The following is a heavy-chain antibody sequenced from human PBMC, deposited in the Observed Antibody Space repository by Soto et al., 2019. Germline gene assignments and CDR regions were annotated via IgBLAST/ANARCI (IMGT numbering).Heavy chain of an antibody. Sequence: ASETLSLTCTVSGGSISSYYWSWIRQPPGKGLEWIGYIYYSGSTNYNPSLKSRVTISVDTSKNQFSLKLSSVTAADTAVYYCARIVAYGHYAQTFDYWGQGTLVTVSS. D-gene: IGHD4-17*01. CDR3: ARIVAYGHYAQTFDY. V-gene: IGHV4-59*08. CDR2: IYYSGST. CDR1: GGSISSYY. J-gene: IGHJ4*02.